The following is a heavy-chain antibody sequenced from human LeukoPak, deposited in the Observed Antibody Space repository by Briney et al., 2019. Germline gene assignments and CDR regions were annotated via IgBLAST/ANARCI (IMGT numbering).Heavy chain of an antibody. V-gene: IGHV3-23*01. Sequence: GGSLRLSCAASGFTVSSNYMSWVRQAPGKGLEWVSAISSTGGTAYYADSVKGRFTISRDNSKNTLYLQMNSLRAEDTAIYYCAKNGDRGAYCSGGSCYPYYYYNMDVWGKGTTVTISS. CDR1: GFTVSSNY. CDR2: ISSTGGTA. D-gene: IGHD2-15*01. CDR3: AKNGDRGAYCSGGSCYPYYYYNMDV. J-gene: IGHJ6*03.